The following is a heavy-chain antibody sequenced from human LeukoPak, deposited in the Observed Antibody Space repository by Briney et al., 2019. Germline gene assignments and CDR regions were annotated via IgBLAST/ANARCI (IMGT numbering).Heavy chain of an antibody. J-gene: IGHJ4*02. Sequence: GGSLRLSCTASGFTFGDYAMSWVRQAPGKGLEWVGFIRSKAYGGTTEYAASVKGRFTISRDDSKSIAYLQMNSLKTEDTAVYYCTRGGRSWYGSGSRHWGQGTLVTVSS. V-gene: IGHV3-49*04. CDR3: TRGGRSWYGSGSRH. D-gene: IGHD3-10*01. CDR2: IRSKAYGGTT. CDR1: GFTFGDYA.